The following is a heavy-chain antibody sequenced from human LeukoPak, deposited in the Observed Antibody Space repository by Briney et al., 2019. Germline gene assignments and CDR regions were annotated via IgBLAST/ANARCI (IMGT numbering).Heavy chain of an antibody. V-gene: IGHV6-1*01. CDR2: TYYRSKWYS. D-gene: IGHD6-19*01. CDR3: ARGPQWPTY. Sequence: SQTLSLTCALSGDSVSSDSATWNWIRQSPSRGLEWLGRTYYRSKWYSAYAVSVKSRISINSDTSKNQFSLQLNSVTPEDTAIYYCARGPQWPTYWGQGTLVTASS. J-gene: IGHJ4*02. CDR1: GDSVSSDSAT.